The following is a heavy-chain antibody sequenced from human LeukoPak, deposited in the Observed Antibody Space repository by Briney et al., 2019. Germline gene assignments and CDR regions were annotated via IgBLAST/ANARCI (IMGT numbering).Heavy chain of an antibody. Sequence: GGSLRLSCAASGFTFSGYEMNWVRQAPGKGLEWVSYISSSGSTIYYADSVKGRFTISRDNSKNTLYLQMNSLRAEDTAVYYCASHSSSWYGFDYWGQGTLVTVSS. V-gene: IGHV3-48*03. J-gene: IGHJ4*02. D-gene: IGHD6-13*01. CDR2: ISSSGSTI. CDR1: GFTFSGYE. CDR3: ASHSSSWYGFDY.